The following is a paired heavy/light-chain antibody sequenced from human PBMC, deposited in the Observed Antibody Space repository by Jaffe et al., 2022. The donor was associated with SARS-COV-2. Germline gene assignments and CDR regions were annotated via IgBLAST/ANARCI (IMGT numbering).Light chain of an antibody. V-gene: IGLV1-51*01. CDR3: GTWDSSLSAAWV. CDR1: SSNIGNNY. Sequence: QSVLTQPPSVSAAPGQKVTISCSGSSSNIGNNYVSWYQQLPGTAPKLLIYDNNKRPSGIPDRFSGSKSGTSATLGITGLQTGDEADYYCGTWDSSLSAAWVFGGGTKLTVL. J-gene: IGLJ3*02. CDR2: DNN.
Heavy chain of an antibody. CDR1: GFTFSSYG. CDR2: IWYDGSNK. V-gene: IGHV3-33*01. Sequence: QVQLVESGGGVVQPGRSLRLSCAASGFTFSSYGMHWVRQAPGKGLEWVAVIWYDGSNKYYADSVKGRFTISRDNSKNTLYLQMNSLRAEDTAVYYCARDGNPSLYAEYYYYYYGMDVWGQGTTVTVSS. CDR3: ARDGNPSLYAEYYYYYYGMDV. J-gene: IGHJ6*02. D-gene: IGHD3-16*02.